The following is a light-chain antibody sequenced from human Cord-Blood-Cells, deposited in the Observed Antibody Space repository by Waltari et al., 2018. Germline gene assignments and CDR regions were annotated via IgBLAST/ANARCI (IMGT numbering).Light chain of an antibody. J-gene: IGLJ1*01. CDR2: AGS. CDR3: CSYAGSSTYV. V-gene: IGLV2-23*01. CDR1: SSDVGSYNL. Sequence: QSALTQPAPVSGSPGQSITISCTGTSSDVGSYNLVSWYQQHPGKAPKLMIYAGSKRPSGVSTRFSGSKCGHTASVTISGLQAEDGADYYCCSYAGSSTYVFGTGTKVTVL.